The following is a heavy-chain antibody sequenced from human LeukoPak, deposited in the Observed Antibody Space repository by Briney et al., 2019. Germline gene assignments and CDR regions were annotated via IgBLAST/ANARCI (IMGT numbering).Heavy chain of an antibody. CDR2: IYYSGST. J-gene: IGHJ5*02. CDR1: GGSISNYY. V-gene: IGHV4-59*01. Sequence: SETLSLTCTVSGGSISNYYWSWIRQPPGKGLEWIGYIYYSGSTNYNPSLKSRVTISVDTSKNQFSLKLSSVTAADTAVYYCARRYFDWPNWFDPWGQGTLVTVSS. D-gene: IGHD3-9*01. CDR3: ARRYFDWPNWFDP.